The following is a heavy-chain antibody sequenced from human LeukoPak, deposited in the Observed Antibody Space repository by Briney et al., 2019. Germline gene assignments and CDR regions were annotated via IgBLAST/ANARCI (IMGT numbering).Heavy chain of an antibody. J-gene: IGHJ3*02. V-gene: IGHV3-23*01. CDR2: ISGSGLRT. CDR1: GLTFSNYA. Sequence: GSLRLSCAASGLTFSNYAMSWVRQAPGKGLEWVSAISGSGLRTYYADSVKGRFTISRDISKNTLYLQMDSLRAEDTAVYYCAKDRVTMIVVVAFDIWGQGTMVTVSS. CDR3: AKDRVTMIVVVAFDI. D-gene: IGHD3-22*01.